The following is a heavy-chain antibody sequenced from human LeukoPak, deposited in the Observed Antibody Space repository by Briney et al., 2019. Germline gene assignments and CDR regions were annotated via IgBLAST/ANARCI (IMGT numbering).Heavy chain of an antibody. CDR3: ARNYDILVDWFDP. J-gene: IGHJ5*02. CDR1: GYTFTGYY. CDR2: INPNSGGT. V-gene: IGHV1-2*02. D-gene: IGHD3-9*01. Sequence: GASVKVSCKTSGYTFTGYYMHWVRQAPGQGLEWMGWINPNSGGTNYAQKFQGRVTMTRDTSISTAYMELSRLRSDDTAVYYCARNYDILVDWFDPWGQGTLVTVSS.